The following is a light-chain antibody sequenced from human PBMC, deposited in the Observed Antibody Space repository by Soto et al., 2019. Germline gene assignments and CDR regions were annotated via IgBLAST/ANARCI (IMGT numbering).Light chain of an antibody. V-gene: IGKV1-27*01. CDR3: QKYNSVPIT. Sequence: DIQMTQSPSSLSASVGDRVTITCRASQGISNNLAWYQQKPGKVPKLLIYAASTLQSGVPSRFRGSGSGTDFTLTISSLQPEDVATYYCQKYNSVPITFGQGTRLEIK. J-gene: IGKJ5*01. CDR2: AAS. CDR1: QGISNN.